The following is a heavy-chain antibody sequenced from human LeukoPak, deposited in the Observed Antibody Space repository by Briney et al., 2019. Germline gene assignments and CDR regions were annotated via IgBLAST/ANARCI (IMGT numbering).Heavy chain of an antibody. CDR1: GFMFSDYW. CDR2: INSDGSST. Sequence: PGGSLRLSCAASGFMFSDYWMHWVRQAPGKGLVWVSRINSDGSSTSYADSVKGRFTISGDNAKNTLFLQMNSLRADDTAVYYCARGRRYSGSYYVDYWGQGTLVTVSS. D-gene: IGHD1-26*01. J-gene: IGHJ4*02. CDR3: ARGRRYSGSYYVDY. V-gene: IGHV3-74*01.